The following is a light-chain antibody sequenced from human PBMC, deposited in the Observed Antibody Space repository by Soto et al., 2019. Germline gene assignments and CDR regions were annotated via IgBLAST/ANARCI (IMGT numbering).Light chain of an antibody. CDR1: SSDVGGYDY. CDR3: VSYTGTTTLDV. Sequence: QSALTQPASVSGPPGQSVTISCTGTSSDVGGYDYVSWYQQHPGKAPKLMLYEVSNRPSGVSTRFSGSKSGNTASLTISGLQVKGEVDYYCVSYTGTTTLDVFGPWTKGSV. V-gene: IGLV2-14*01. J-gene: IGLJ1*01. CDR2: EVS.